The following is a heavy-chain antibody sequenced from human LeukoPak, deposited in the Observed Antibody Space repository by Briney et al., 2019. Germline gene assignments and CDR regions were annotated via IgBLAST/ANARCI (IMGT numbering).Heavy chain of an antibody. J-gene: IGHJ3*02. V-gene: IGHV5-51*01. Sequence: GESLKISCKISGYILTKNWIGWVRQLPGKGLEWMGLIYPGNSDTKYSPSFQGQVTFSVDKSISTAYLQWSSLKASDTAMYYCSRSDMPKHKDAFDIWGQGTMVTVSS. CDR1: GYILTKNW. D-gene: IGHD2-2*01. CDR3: SRSDMPKHKDAFDI. CDR2: IYPGNSDT.